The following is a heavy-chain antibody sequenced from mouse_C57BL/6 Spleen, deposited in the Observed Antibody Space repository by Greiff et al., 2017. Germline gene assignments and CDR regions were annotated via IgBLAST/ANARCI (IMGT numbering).Heavy chain of an antibody. CDR1: GYTFTSYW. D-gene: IGHD2-4*01. V-gene: IGHV1-64*01. CDR2: IHPNSGST. Sequence: QVHVKQPGAELVKPGASVKLSCKASGYTFTSYWMHWVKQRPGQGLEWIGMIHPNSGSTNYNEKFKSKATLTVDKSSSTAYMQLSSLTSEDSAVYYCARDYDYENYFDYWGQGTTLTVSS. CDR3: ARDYDYENYFDY. J-gene: IGHJ2*01.